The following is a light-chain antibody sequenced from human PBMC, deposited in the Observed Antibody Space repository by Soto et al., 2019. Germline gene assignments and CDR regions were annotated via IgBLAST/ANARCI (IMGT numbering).Light chain of an antibody. J-gene: IGLJ3*02. CDR1: SSNIGSNY. CDR3: SAWDDSLSGTV. V-gene: IGLV1-47*01. Sequence: QSVLTQPPSASGTPGQRVTISCSGSSSNIGSNYVYWYRQLPGTAPNVLIYRNDERPSVVPDRFSGSKSGSSASLAISGLRSEDEADYYCSAWDDSLSGTVFGRGTKLTVL. CDR2: RND.